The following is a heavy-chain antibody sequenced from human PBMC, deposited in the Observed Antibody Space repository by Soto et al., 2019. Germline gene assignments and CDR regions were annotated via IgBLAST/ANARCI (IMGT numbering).Heavy chain of an antibody. CDR2: IGTAGDT. CDR1: GFTFSSYD. J-gene: IGHJ2*01. CDR3: ARAPPYTSSWVNWYFDL. D-gene: IGHD6-13*01. V-gene: IGHV3-13*01. Sequence: PGGSLRLSCAASGFTFSSYDMHWVRQATGKGMEWVSGIGTAGDTNYAGSVKGRFTISRENAKNSLYLQMNSLRAGDTAVYYCARAPPYTSSWVNWYFDLWGRGTLVTVSS.